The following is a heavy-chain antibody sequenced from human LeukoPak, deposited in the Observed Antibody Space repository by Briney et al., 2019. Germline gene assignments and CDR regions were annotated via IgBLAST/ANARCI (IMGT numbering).Heavy chain of an antibody. V-gene: IGHV3-23*01. J-gene: IGHJ4*02. D-gene: IGHD3-3*01. CDR1: GFTFNTYA. CDR3: AKDSWRLEYYFDY. Sequence: PGGSLRLSCAASGFTFNTYAVNWVRQAPGKGLEWVSTISGSGGSTYYADSVKGRFTISRDNSKNTLYLQMNSLRAEDTAVYYCAKDSWRLEYYFDYWGQGTLVTVSS. CDR2: ISGSGGST.